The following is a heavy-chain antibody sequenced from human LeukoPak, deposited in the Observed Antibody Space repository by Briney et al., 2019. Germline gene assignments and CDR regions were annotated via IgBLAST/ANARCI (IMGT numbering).Heavy chain of an antibody. V-gene: IGHV1-46*01. CDR1: GYTFTSYY. Sequence: GAXVKVSXXASGYTFTSYYMHWVRQAPGQGLEWMGIINPSGGSTSYAQKFQGRVTMTRDMSTSTVYMELSSLRSEDTAVYYCAXDXLGXDYYDSSGYSDYWGQGTLVTVSS. D-gene: IGHD3-22*01. CDR3: AXDXLGXDYYDSSGYSDY. J-gene: IGHJ4*02. CDR2: INPSGGST.